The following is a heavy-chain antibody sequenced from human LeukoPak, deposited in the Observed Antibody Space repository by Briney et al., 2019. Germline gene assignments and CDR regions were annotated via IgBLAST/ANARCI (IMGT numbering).Heavy chain of an antibody. CDR1: GFTVSSNY. Sequence: GGSLRLSCAASGFTVSSNYMSWVRQAPGKGLEWVAVISYDGSNKYYADSVKGRFTISRDNSKNTLYLQMNSLRAEDTAVYYCARDEDDRSEESLFQHWGQGTLVTVSS. J-gene: IGHJ1*01. CDR2: ISYDGSNK. D-gene: IGHD3-10*01. V-gene: IGHV3-30-3*01. CDR3: ARDEDDRSEESLFQH.